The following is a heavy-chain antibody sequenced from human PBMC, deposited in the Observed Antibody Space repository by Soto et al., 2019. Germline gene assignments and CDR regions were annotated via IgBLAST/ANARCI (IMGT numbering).Heavy chain of an antibody. CDR2: ISYDGSNK. CDR3: ARDTDDAFDI. Sequence: GSLRLSCAASGFTFSSYAMHWVRQAPGKGLEWVAVISYDGSNKYYADSVKGRFTISRGNSKNTLYLQMNSLRAEDTAVYYCARDTDDAFDIWGQGTMVTVSS. V-gene: IGHV3-30-3*01. J-gene: IGHJ3*02. CDR1: GFTFSSYA.